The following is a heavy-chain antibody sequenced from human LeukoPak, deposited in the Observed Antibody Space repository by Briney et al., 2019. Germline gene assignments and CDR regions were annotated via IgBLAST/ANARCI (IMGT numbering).Heavy chain of an antibody. D-gene: IGHD5-18*01. Sequence: ASVKVSCKASGYTLNSSYMHWVRQAPGQGLEWMGIINPSDDSTRYAQKFQGRVTMTRDTSTSTVYMELSRLRSEDTAVYYCARGGEWLLGGGVDYWGQGTLVTVSS. CDR1: GYTLNSSY. CDR2: INPSDDST. V-gene: IGHV1-46*02. CDR3: ARGGEWLLGGGVDY. J-gene: IGHJ4*02.